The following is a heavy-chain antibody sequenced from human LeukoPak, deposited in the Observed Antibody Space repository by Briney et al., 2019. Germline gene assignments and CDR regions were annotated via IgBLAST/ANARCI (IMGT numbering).Heavy chain of an antibody. D-gene: IGHD4-23*01. Sequence: GGSLRLSCAASGFTFNYFEMNWVRQAPGKGLEWVSCISRSGITTYYADSVRGRFTISRDNAKNSLYLQMNSLRADDTAVYYCARDKTTVDYYFDSWGQGTLVTVSS. CDR3: ARDKTTVDYYFDS. V-gene: IGHV3-48*03. CDR2: ISRSGITT. J-gene: IGHJ4*02. CDR1: GFTFNYFE.